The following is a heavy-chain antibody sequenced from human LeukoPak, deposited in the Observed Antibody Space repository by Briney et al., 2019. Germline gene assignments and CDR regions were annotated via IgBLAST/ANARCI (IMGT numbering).Heavy chain of an antibody. CDR1: GYTFTGCY. CDR3: ARSPGDYYYYMDV. J-gene: IGHJ6*03. CDR2: INPNSGGT. D-gene: IGHD3-10*01. V-gene: IGHV1-2*02. Sequence: VASVKVSCKASGYTFTGCYMHWVRQAPGQGLEWMGWINPNSGGTNYAQKFQGRVTMTRDTSISTAYMELSRLRSDDTAVYYCARSPGDYYYYMDVWGKGTTVTVSS.